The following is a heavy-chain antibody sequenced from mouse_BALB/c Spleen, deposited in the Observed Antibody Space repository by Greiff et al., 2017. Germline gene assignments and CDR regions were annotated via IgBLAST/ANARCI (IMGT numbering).Heavy chain of an antibody. CDR1: GFTFSSYG. D-gene: IGHD2-14*01. CDR3: ARGYDEGGAMDY. J-gene: IGHJ4*01. CDR2: INSNGGST. V-gene: IGHV5-6-3*01. Sequence: EVKLVESGGGLVQPGGSLKLSCAASGFTFSSYGMSWVRQTPDKRLELVATINSNGGSTYYPDSVKGRFTISRDNAKNTLYLQMSSLKSEDTAMYYCARGYDEGGAMDYWGQGTSVTVSS.